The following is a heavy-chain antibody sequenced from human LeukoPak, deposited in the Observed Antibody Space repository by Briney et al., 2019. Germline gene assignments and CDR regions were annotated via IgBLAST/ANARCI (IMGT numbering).Heavy chain of an antibody. CDR3: ARDGVAGTYYFDY. CDR1: GYSFTSYY. D-gene: IGHD6-19*01. V-gene: IGHV1-46*01. Sequence: ASVKVSCKTSGYSFTSYYIHWVRQAPGQGLEWMGIINPSGGSTSYPQKFQDRVTITRDTSTSTAYMELSSLRSEDTAVYFCARDGVAGTYYFDYWGQGTLVTVSS. CDR2: INPSGGST. J-gene: IGHJ4*02.